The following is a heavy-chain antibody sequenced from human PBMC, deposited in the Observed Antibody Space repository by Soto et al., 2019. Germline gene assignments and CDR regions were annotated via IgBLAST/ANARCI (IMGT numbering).Heavy chain of an antibody. D-gene: IGHD2-21*02. V-gene: IGHV3-23*01. CDR2: IGNKGDYI. Sequence: GGSLRLSCAASGFTFSNYAMSWVRQAPGKGLEWVSSIGNKGDYIYHADSVKGRFTISRDNSKNTLFLQMNSLRAEDTAVYYCARSGGNYWFDPWGQGTLVTVSS. CDR3: ARSGGNYWFDP. CDR1: GFTFSNYA. J-gene: IGHJ5*02.